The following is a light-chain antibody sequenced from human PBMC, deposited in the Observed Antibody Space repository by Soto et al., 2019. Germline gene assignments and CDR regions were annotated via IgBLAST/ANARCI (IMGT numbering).Light chain of an antibody. Sequence: EIVLTQSPGTLSLSPGERATLSCRASQSVSSSYLAWYQQKPGQAPRLLIYGASSRATGIPDRFSGSGSGTDFTLTISSLEAEDFGVYYCQQRSDWPSITFGQGTRLEIK. CDR1: QSVSSSY. CDR2: GAS. CDR3: QQRSDWPSIT. J-gene: IGKJ5*01. V-gene: IGKV3D-20*02.